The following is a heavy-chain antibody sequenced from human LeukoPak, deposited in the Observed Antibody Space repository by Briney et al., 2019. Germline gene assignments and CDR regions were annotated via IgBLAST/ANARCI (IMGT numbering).Heavy chain of an antibody. Sequence: ASVTVSCKASGYIFSDYYINWVRQVPGQGLEWMGWINPKSGGTKYSQNFQGRVTITRDTSISTVYMELSRLTSADTAVYYCARRHPRMRSYDYWGQGPLVIVSS. V-gene: IGHV1-2*02. CDR3: ARRHPRMRSYDY. CDR1: GYIFSDYY. CDR2: INPKSGGT. D-gene: IGHD5-24*01. J-gene: IGHJ4*02.